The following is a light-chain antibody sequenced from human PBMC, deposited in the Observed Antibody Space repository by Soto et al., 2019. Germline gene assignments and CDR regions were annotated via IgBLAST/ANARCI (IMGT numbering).Light chain of an antibody. J-gene: IGKJ1*01. Sequence: DIQMTQSPSTLSASVGDRVTITCRASQSISSWLAWYQHKPGKAPKLLIYKASSLESGVPSRFSGSESGTEFTLTISRLQPDDFATYYCQQYNRYLVTFGKGTKVEIK. CDR3: QQYNRYLVT. CDR1: QSISSW. V-gene: IGKV1-5*03. CDR2: KAS.